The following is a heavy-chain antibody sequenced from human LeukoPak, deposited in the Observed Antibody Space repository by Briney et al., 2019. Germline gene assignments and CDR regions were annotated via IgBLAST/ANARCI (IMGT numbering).Heavy chain of an antibody. Sequence: SVKVSCKASGGTLNSHIFTWVRQAPGQRLEWMGKITPIIDVSKYAQKFQGRLTITADKSTATVYMELSGLKSEDTAVYYCARVNLRGSRYNWFDPWGQGTLVTVSS. CDR2: ITPIIDVS. V-gene: IGHV1-69*02. CDR1: GGTLNSHI. D-gene: IGHD1-26*01. CDR3: ARVNLRGSRYNWFDP. J-gene: IGHJ5*02.